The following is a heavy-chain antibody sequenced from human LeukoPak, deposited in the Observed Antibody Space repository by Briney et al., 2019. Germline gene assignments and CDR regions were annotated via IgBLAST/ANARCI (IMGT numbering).Heavy chain of an antibody. CDR2: INQDGSEK. CDR3: ARVLVDYGQRDY. Sequence: GGSLRLSCSAPGFTLSSYWMTWVRQAPGKGLEWVANINQDGSEKYYVDSVKGRFTISRDNAKNSLYLQINSLRAEDTAVYYCARVLVDYGQRDYWGQGTLVIVSS. D-gene: IGHD4-17*01. V-gene: IGHV3-7*01. CDR1: GFTLSSYW. J-gene: IGHJ4*02.